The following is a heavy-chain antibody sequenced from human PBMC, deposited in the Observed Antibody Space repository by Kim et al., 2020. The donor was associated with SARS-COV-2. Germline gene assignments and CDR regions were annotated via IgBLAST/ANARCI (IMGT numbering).Heavy chain of an antibody. D-gene: IGHD3-22*01. CDR2: ISAYNGNT. CDR1: GYTFTSYG. CDR3: ARGTVGYYDSSGSDY. Sequence: ASVKVSCKASGYTFTSYGISWVRQAPGQGLEWMGWISAYNGNTNYAQKLQGRVTMTTDTSTSTAYMELRSLRSDDTAVYYCARGTVGYYDSSGSDYWGQGTLVTVSS. V-gene: IGHV1-18*01. J-gene: IGHJ4*02.